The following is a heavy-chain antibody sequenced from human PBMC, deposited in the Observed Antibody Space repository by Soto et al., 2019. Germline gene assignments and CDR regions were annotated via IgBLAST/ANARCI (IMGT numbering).Heavy chain of an antibody. D-gene: IGHD3-3*01. J-gene: IGHJ3*02. CDR2: ISRYNGNT. V-gene: IGHV1-18*01. CDR1: GYTFTKYS. CDR3: AREATDVLRFLECLSRYDAFDI. Sequence: QVQLVQSGAEVKKPGASVKVSCKASGYTFTKYSMTWVRQAPGQGLEWMARISRYNGNTNYAQKLKGRVTLTTDTAASTAYMELTSLRSDDTAVYYCAREATDVLRFLECLSRYDAFDIWGQGTMITV.